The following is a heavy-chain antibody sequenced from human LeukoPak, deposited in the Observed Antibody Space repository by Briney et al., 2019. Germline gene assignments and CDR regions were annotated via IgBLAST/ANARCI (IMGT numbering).Heavy chain of an antibody. J-gene: IGHJ4*02. V-gene: IGHV4-61*02. D-gene: IGHD2-2*01. CDR3: ARGLERYQLLGGLGY. CDR1: GGSISSSSYY. Sequence: SETLSLTCTVSGGSISSSSYYWGWIRQPAGKGLEWIGRIYTSGSTNYNPSLKSRVTMSVDTSKNQFSLKLSSVTAADTAVYYCARGLERYQLLGGLGYWGQGTLVTVSS. CDR2: IYTSGST.